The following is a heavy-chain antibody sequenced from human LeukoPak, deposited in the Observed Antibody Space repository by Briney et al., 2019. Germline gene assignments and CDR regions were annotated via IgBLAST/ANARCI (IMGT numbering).Heavy chain of an antibody. CDR1: GGTFSSYA. J-gene: IGHJ4*02. D-gene: IGHD1-7*01. V-gene: IGHV1-2*02. Sequence: ASVKVSCKASGGTFSSYAISWVRQAPGQGLEWMGWINPNSGGTNYAQKFQGRVTMTRDTSISTAYMELSRLRSDDTAVYYCARDLNWNYRSFDYWGQGTLVTVSS. CDR2: INPNSGGT. CDR3: ARDLNWNYRSFDY.